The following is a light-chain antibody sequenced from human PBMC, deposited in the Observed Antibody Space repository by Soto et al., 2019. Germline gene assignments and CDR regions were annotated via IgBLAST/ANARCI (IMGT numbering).Light chain of an antibody. CDR1: QSVSNY. J-gene: IGKJ1*01. CDR3: HQYGVSPQA. V-gene: IGKV3-20*01. Sequence: EIVLTQSPGTLSLSPGERATLSCRASQSVSNYLAWYQRKPGQAPRLLIYGASSRATGIPDRFSGSGSGTDFTLTISRLEPEDFAVDYCHQYGVSPQAFGQGTKV. CDR2: GAS.